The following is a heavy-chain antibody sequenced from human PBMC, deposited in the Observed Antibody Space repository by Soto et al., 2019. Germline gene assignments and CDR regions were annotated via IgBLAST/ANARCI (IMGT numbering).Heavy chain of an antibody. D-gene: IGHD6-6*01. Sequence: GGSLRLSCAASGFTFSSYAMHWVRQAPGKGLEWVAVISYDGSNKYYADSVKGRFTISRDNSKNTLYLQMNSLRAEDTAVYYCARDRRSSSDYYYYGMDVWGQGTTVTVSS. V-gene: IGHV3-30-3*01. CDR2: ISYDGSNK. CDR1: GFTFSSYA. CDR3: ARDRRSSSDYYYYGMDV. J-gene: IGHJ6*02.